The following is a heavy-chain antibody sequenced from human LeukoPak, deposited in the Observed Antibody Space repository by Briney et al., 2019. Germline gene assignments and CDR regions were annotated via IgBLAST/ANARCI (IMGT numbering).Heavy chain of an antibody. J-gene: IGHJ5*02. D-gene: IGHD6-19*01. Sequence: GGSLRLSCAASRFTVATNHMNWVRQAPGKGLEWVSVIYNGDNTAYADSVKGRFTVSRDNSKNTLYLQMHSLRAEDTAVYFCARASRWLALDTWGQGTLVTVSS. CDR1: RFTVATNH. CDR2: IYNGDNT. V-gene: IGHV3-66*01. CDR3: ARASRWLALDT.